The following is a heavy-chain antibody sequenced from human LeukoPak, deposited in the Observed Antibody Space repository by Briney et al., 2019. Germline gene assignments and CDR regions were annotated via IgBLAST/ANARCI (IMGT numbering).Heavy chain of an antibody. D-gene: IGHD3-10*01. CDR3: ARLGRFIRVDYFDY. V-gene: IGHV1-18*01. CDR2: ISAYNGNT. J-gene: IGHJ4*02. CDR1: GYTFTSYG. Sequence: ASVKVSCKASGYTFTSYGISWVRQAPGQGLEWMGWISAYNGNTNYAQKLQGRVTMTTDTSTSTAYMELRSLRGEDTAVYFCARLGRFIRVDYFDYWGQGILVTVSS.